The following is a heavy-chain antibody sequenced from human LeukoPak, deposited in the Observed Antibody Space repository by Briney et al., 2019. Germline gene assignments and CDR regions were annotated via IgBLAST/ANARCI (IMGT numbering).Heavy chain of an antibody. V-gene: IGHV1-69*05. D-gene: IGHD3-9*01. CDR2: IIPIFGTA. CDR3: ARVGNVLRYFDWGDYYYYYMDV. CDR1: GGTFSSDA. Sequence: ASVKGSCTASGGTFSSDAISWVRQAPGQGLEWMGVIIPIFGTANYDQKCHGRVTITTDASTSTAYMELSSLRSEDTAVYYCARVGNVLRYFDWGDYYYYYMDVWGKGTTVTVSS. J-gene: IGHJ6*03.